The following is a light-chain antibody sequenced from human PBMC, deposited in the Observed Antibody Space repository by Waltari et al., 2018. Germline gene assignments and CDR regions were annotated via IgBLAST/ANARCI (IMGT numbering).Light chain of an antibody. V-gene: IGKV3-15*01. J-gene: IGKJ1*01. CDR3: QERGRT. CDR2: GAS. Sequence: IVMTQSPATLSVSPGDGATLSCKARQSLSSNLAWYQQKPGQLPRLLIYGASTRATGIPARFSGSGSGTEFTLTISSLQAEDFAVYYCQERGRTFGQGTKVEIK. CDR1: QSLSSN.